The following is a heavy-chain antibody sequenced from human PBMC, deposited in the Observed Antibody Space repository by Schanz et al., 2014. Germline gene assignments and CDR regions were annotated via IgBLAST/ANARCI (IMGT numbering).Heavy chain of an antibody. CDR3: ARDRDQWDGNXXXY. J-gene: IGHJ4*02. D-gene: IGHD1-7*01. CDR2: IGGSDGNT. CDR1: GYTFTRSG. V-gene: IGHV1-18*01. Sequence: QVQLVQSGGEVKTPGASVKVSCKASGYTFTRSGISWVRQAPGQGLEWMGWIGGSDGNTNFAQKFQGRVTMTTDTXXXTVYMELRSLTSXXXXXXYCARDRDQWDGNXXXYWGQGTXXXVSS.